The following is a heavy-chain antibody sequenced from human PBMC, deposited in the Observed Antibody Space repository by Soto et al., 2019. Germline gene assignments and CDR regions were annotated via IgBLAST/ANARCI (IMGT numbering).Heavy chain of an antibody. D-gene: IGHD5-18*01. CDR1: GFTFSSYG. Sequence: QVQLVESGGGVVQPGRSLRLSCAASGFTFSSYGMHWVRQAPGKGLEWVAVISYDGSNKYYADSVKGRFTISRDNSKNTLYLQMNSLRAEDTAVYYCAKDTAMAQKNYFDYWGQGTLVTVSS. CDR2: ISYDGSNK. V-gene: IGHV3-30*18. CDR3: AKDTAMAQKNYFDY. J-gene: IGHJ4*02.